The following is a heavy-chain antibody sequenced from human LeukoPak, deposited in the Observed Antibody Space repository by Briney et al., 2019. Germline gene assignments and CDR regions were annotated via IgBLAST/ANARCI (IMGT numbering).Heavy chain of an antibody. CDR3: AKDYYDSSGSY. J-gene: IGHJ4*02. D-gene: IGHD3-22*01. CDR2: ISGSGGST. CDR1: GFTVSSNY. V-gene: IGHV3-23*01. Sequence: GGSLRLSCAASGFTVSSNYMSWVRQAPGKGLEWVSAISGSGGSTYYADSVKGRFTISRDNSKNTLYLQMNSLRAEDTAVYYCAKDYYDSSGSYWGQGTLVTVSS.